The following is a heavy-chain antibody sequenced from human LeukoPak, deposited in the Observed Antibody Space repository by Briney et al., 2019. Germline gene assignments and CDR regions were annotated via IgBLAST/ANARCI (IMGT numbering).Heavy chain of an antibody. V-gene: IGHV1-2*02. CDR1: GYTFTGYY. Sequence: ASVKVSCKASGYTFTGYYMHWVRQAPGQGLEWMGWINPNSGGTNYAQKFQGRVTMTRDTSISTAYMELSRLRSDDTAVYYCARAMRYNWNPFDYWGQGTLVTVSP. D-gene: IGHD1-20*01. CDR2: INPNSGGT. J-gene: IGHJ4*02. CDR3: ARAMRYNWNPFDY.